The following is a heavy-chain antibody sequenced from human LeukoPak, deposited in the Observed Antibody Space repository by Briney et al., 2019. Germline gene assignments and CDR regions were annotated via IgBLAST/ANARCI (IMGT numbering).Heavy chain of an antibody. CDR1: GFTFSSYG. V-gene: IGHV3-30*02. CDR3: AKLVNRQVVWDY. Sequence: GGSLRLSCAASGFTFSSYGMHWVRQAPGKGLEGVAFIRYDGSNKYYADSVKGRFTISRDNSRNTLYLQMNGLRPEDRAVYYCAKLVNRQVVWDYWGQGTLVTVSS. D-gene: IGHD3-22*01. CDR2: IRYDGSNK. J-gene: IGHJ4*02.